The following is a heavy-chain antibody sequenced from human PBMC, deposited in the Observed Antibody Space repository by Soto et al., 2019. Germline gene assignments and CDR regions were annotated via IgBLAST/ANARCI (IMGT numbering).Heavy chain of an antibody. V-gene: IGHV1-8*01. CDR1: GYTFTSYD. J-gene: IGHJ6*03. CDR3: ARAPGYCSSTSCLPPTKYYYYYYMDV. CDR2: MNPNSGNT. Sequence: ASVKVSCKASGYTFTSYDINWVRQATGQGLEWMGWMNPNSGNTGYAQKFQGRVTMTRNTSISTAYIELSSLRSEDTAVYYCARAPGYCSSTSCLPPTKYYYYYYMDVWGKGTTVTVSS. D-gene: IGHD2-2*01.